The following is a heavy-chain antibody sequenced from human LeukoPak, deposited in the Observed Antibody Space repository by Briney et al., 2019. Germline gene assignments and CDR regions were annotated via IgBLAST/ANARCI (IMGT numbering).Heavy chain of an antibody. Sequence: SETLSLTCTVSGGSISSGSYYWSWIRQPAGKGLEWIGRIYTSGSTNYNPSLKSRVTISVDTSKNQFSLKLSSVTAADTAVYYCAREGEYCSSTSCSYFDYWGQGTLVTVSS. CDR2: IYTSGST. CDR3: AREGEYCSSTSCSYFDY. D-gene: IGHD2-2*01. J-gene: IGHJ4*02. CDR1: GGSISSGSYY. V-gene: IGHV4-61*02.